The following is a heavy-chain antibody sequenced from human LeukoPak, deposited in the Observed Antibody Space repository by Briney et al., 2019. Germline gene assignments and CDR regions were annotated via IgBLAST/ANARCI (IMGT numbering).Heavy chain of an antibody. CDR3: ARDAWSGYYTYYYYGMDV. CDR2: ISAYNGNT. D-gene: IGHD3-3*01. V-gene: IGHV1-18*01. J-gene: IGHJ6*02. CDR1: GYTFTSYG. Sequence: ASVKVSCKASGYTFTSYGISWVRQASGQGLEWMGWISAYNGNTNYAQKLQGRVTMTTDTSTSTAYMELRSLRSDDTAVYYCARDAWSGYYTYYYYGMDVWGQGTTVTVSS.